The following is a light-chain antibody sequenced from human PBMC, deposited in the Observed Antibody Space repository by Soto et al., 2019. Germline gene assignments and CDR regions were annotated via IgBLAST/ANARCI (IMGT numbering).Light chain of an antibody. CDR1: QDITNY. V-gene: IGKV1-33*01. CDR3: QQYNNLPFT. Sequence: DIQMTQSPSSLSASVGDRVTITCQASQDITNYLNWYQQKPGKAPKLLIYDASNLETGVPSRFTGGGSGTDFTFTITNLQPEDIATYNCQQYNNLPFTFGPGTKVDFK. J-gene: IGKJ3*01. CDR2: DAS.